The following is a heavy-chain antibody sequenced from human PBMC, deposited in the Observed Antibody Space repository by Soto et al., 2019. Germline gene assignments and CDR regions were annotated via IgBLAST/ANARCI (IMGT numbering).Heavy chain of an antibody. J-gene: IGHJ2*01. D-gene: IGHD1-1*01. CDR1: GFPFGYYC. CDR2: LSSSSRFT. Sequence: GGSLRLSCEASGFPFGYYCMSWIRQSPERGLEWLSFLSSSSRFTKYADSVRGRFTISRDNAKNALYLQMSSLRAEDTAVYYCARRLGSLPTANLDLWGRGTLVTVSS. CDR3: ARRLGSLPTANLDL. V-gene: IGHV3-11*06.